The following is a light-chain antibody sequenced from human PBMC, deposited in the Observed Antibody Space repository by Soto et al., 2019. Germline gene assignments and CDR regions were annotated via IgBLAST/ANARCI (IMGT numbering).Light chain of an antibody. CDR3: QTWGTGIQV. Sequence: QLVLTQSPSASASLGASVKLTCTLSSGHHNYAIAWHQQQPEKGPRYLMKLNSDGSHSKGDGIPDRFSGSSSGAERYLTISNLQSEDEADYYFQTWGTGIQVFGGGTKVTVL. CDR2: LNSDGSH. V-gene: IGLV4-69*01. J-gene: IGLJ3*02. CDR1: SGHHNYA.